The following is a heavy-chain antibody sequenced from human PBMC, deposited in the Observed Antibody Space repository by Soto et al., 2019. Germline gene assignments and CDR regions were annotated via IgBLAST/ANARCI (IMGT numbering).Heavy chain of an antibody. CDR3: ATSITDAFDI. CDR2: IWYDGSNK. J-gene: IGHJ3*02. Sequence: QVQLVESGGGVVQPGRSLRLSCAASGFTFSSYGMHWVRQAPGKGLEWVAVIWYDGSNKYYADSVKGRFTISRDNSKNTMYLQMNSLRAEDTAVYYCATSITDAFDIWGQGTMVTVSS. D-gene: IGHD3-3*01. V-gene: IGHV3-33*01. CDR1: GFTFSSYG.